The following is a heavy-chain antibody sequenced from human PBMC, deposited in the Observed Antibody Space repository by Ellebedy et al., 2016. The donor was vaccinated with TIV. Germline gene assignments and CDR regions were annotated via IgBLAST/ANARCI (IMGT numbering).Heavy chain of an antibody. CDR2: IWYDGNNK. V-gene: IGHV3-33*01. CDR3: ARDGAPYFGSGSYIYYFDY. CDR1: GFTFSSYG. D-gene: IGHD3-10*01. Sequence: GESLKISXAASGFTFSSYGMHWVRQAPGKELEWVAVIWYDGNNKYYADSVKGRFTISRDDSKNTVYLQMNSLRADDTAVYYCARDGAPYFGSGSYIYYFDYWGQGTLVTVSS. J-gene: IGHJ4*02.